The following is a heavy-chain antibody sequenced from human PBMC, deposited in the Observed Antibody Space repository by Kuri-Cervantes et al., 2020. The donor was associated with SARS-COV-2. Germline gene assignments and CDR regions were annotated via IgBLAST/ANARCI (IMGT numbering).Heavy chain of an antibody. J-gene: IGHJ5*02. Sequence: SETLSLTCAVYGGSFSDYYWSWVRQPPGKGLEWIGEINHSGNTNYDPSLKSRVTISIDTSKNQFSLKLSSVTAADTAVYYCARGLTGPDFWSGYYHNWFDPWGQGTLVTVSS. CDR2: INHSGNT. D-gene: IGHD3-3*01. CDR3: ARGLTGPDFWSGYYHNWFDP. V-gene: IGHV4-34*01. CDR1: GGSFSDYY.